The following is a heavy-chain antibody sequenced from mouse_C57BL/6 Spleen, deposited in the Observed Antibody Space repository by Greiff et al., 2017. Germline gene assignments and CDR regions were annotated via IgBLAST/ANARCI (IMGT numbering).Heavy chain of an antibody. CDR2: INPNNGGT. Sequence: VQLQQSGPELVKPGASVKIPCKASGYTFTDYNMDWVKQSHGKSLEWIGDINPNNGGTIYNQKFKGKATLTVDKSSSTAYMELRSLTSEDTAVYYCAREEIYYGNYGWFAYWGQGTLVTVSA. D-gene: IGHD2-1*01. CDR3: AREEIYYGNYGWFAY. CDR1: GYTFTDYN. J-gene: IGHJ3*01. V-gene: IGHV1-18*01.